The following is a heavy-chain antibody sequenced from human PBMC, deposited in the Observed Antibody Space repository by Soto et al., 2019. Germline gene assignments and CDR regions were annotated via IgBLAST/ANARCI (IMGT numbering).Heavy chain of an antibody. J-gene: IGHJ4*01. D-gene: IGHD5-12*01. CDR1: GFTFSDYY. CDR2: ISSSGSDT. V-gene: IGHV3-11*05. CDR3: ERSLRGYSGYSGY. Sequence: QVQLVESGGGLVKPGGCLRLSCAASGFTFSDYYMSWIRQAPGKGLEWVSYISSSGSDTNYADSVKGRFTVSRDNAKNSLYLQMNSLRAEDTDVYYCERSLRGYSGYSGYWGHGPLVTVSS.